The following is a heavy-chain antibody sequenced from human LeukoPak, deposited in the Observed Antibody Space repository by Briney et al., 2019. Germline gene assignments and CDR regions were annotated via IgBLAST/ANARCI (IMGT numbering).Heavy chain of an antibody. J-gene: IGHJ4*02. V-gene: IGHV3-23*01. D-gene: IGHD3-22*01. CDR1: GCTFSSYA. Sequence: GGSLRLSCAASGCTFSSYAMSWVRQAPGKGLEWVSSISNSGDSTYYADSVKGRFTISRDTSKNMLYLQMNSLRAEDTAVYYCAKGLVLLGAYYYDTIGYSTYWGQGTLVTVSS. CDR3: AKGLVLLGAYYYDTIGYSTY. CDR2: ISNSGDST.